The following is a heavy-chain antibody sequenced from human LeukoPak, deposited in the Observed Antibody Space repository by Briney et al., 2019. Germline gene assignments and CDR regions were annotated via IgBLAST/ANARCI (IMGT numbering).Heavy chain of an antibody. Sequence: SETLSLTCTVSGGSISSYYWSWIRQPPGKGLEWIGYIYYSGSTNYNPSLKSRVTISVDTPKNQFSLKLSSVTAADTAVYYCARQDSSSAALDYWGQGTLVTVSS. CDR2: IYYSGST. V-gene: IGHV4-59*08. D-gene: IGHD6-6*01. J-gene: IGHJ4*02. CDR3: ARQDSSSAALDY. CDR1: GGSISSYY.